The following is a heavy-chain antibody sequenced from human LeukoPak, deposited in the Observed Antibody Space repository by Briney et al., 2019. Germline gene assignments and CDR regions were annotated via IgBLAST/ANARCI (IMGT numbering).Heavy chain of an antibody. CDR2: IYYSGST. D-gene: IGHD2-2*01. CDR1: GGSISMDY. V-gene: IGHV4-59*01. J-gene: IGHJ6*03. CDR3: ANTVVVPDYYYMDV. Sequence: SQTLSLTCTVSGGSISMDYWSWVRQRPGKGLEWIGYIYYSGSTNYNPSLKSRVTISVDTSKNQFSLKLSSVTAADTAVYYCANTVVVPDYYYMDVWGKGTTVTVSS.